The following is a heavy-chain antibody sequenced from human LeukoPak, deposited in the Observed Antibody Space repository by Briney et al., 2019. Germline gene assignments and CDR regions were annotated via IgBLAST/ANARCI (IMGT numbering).Heavy chain of an antibody. V-gene: IGHV3-23*01. J-gene: IGHJ4*02. CDR2: ISGSGDNT. D-gene: IGHD3-22*01. CDR1: GFTFSSYA. CDR3: GKGSYYDCSCFFYFDY. Sequence: PGGSLRLSCAASGFTFSSYAMSWVRQAPGKGLEWVSGISGSGDNTYYADSVKGQFTISRDNSKNTLYVQVNSLGTEETAAYYCGKGSYYDCSCFFYFDYWGQGTLVTVSS.